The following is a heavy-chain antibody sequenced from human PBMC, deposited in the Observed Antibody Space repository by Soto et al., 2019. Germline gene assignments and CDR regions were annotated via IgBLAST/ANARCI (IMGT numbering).Heavy chain of an antibody. D-gene: IGHD6-13*01. CDR3: ASHTNSWYYFDH. CDR2: ISYDGSFK. J-gene: IGHJ4*02. CDR1: GFTFSTYL. Sequence: PGGSLRLSCAASGFTFSTYLMHWVRQAPGKGLEWVAVISYDGSFKYYADSVKGRFTISRDNSKNTLYLQMNTLKASDSAIYFCASHTNSWYYFDHWGQGTVVTVSS. V-gene: IGHV3-30-3*01.